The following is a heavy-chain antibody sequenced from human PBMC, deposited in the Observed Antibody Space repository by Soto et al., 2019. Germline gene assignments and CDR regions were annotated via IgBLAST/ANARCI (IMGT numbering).Heavy chain of an antibody. V-gene: IGHV3-9*01. CDR2: ISWNSGRI. CDR3: AKLASVAGLD. CDR1: GFTFDDYA. Sequence: EVQLVESGGGLVQPGRSLRLSCAASGFTFDDYAMHWVRQAPGKGLEWVSGISWNSGRIGYADSVKGRFTISRDNAKNSLYLQMNSLRAEDTALYYCAKLASVAGLDWGQGTLVTVSS. D-gene: IGHD6-19*01. J-gene: IGHJ4*02.